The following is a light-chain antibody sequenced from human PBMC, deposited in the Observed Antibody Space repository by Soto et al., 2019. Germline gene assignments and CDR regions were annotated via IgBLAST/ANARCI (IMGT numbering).Light chain of an antibody. CDR2: EVS. CDR3: SSYTSSSTLV. CDR1: SSDVGGFNY. Sequence: QSVLTQPASVSGSPGQSITISCTGTSSDVGGFNYVSWYQQHPGRAPKLMIYEVSNRPSGVSNRFSGSKSANTASLTISGLRAEDEADYYCSSYTSSSTLVFGGGTKLTVL. J-gene: IGLJ2*01. V-gene: IGLV2-14*01.